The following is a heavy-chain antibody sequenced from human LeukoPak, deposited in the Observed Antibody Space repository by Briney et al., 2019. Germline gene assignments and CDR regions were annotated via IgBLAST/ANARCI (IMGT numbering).Heavy chain of an antibody. V-gene: IGHV3-23*01. D-gene: IGHD6-6*01. J-gene: IGHJ4*02. CDR1: GFTFSIYA. CDR3: AKHLYQYSSSSYFDS. CDR2: IGKSGIST. Sequence: GGSLRLSCAASGFTFSIYAMSWVRQAPGKGLQWVSSIGKSGISTYYADSVRGRFTISRDNSKNSLYLQMNSLRAEDTAVYYCAKHLYQYSSSSYFDSWGQGTLVTVSS.